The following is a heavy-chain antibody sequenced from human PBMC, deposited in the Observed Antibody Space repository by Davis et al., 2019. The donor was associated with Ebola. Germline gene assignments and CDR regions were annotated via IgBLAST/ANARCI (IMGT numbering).Heavy chain of an antibody. J-gene: IGHJ6*02. Sequence: GGSLRLSCAASGFTFSSYGMHWVRQAPGKGLEWVSSISSSSSYIYYADSVKGRFTISRDNAKNSLYLQMNSLRAEDTAVYYCARDGATYYDFWSGYIRYYYGMDVWGQGTTVTVSS. D-gene: IGHD3-3*01. CDR2: ISSSSSYI. CDR3: ARDGATYYDFWSGYIRYYYGMDV. CDR1: GFTFSSYG. V-gene: IGHV3-21*01.